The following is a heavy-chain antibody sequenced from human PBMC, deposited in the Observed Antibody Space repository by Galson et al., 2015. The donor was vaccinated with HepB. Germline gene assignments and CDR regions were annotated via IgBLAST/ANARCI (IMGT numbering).Heavy chain of an antibody. CDR1: FRSKTYR. D-gene: IGHD3-22*01. CDR3: ASGGSGCHYADY. Sequence: QSGAEVKKPGQSLRISCKFRSKTYRISWVRQMPGKGLEWLGTIDPGDPYTKYSTSFQGQVTISVDKSFNTAYLQWSGLKASDTAMYYCASGGSGCHYADYWGQGILLTVSS. J-gene: IGHJ4*02. V-gene: IGHV5-10-1*04. CDR2: IDPGDPYT.